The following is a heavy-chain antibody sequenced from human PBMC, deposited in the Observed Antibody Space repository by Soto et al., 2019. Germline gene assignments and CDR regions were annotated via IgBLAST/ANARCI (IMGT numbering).Heavy chain of an antibody. J-gene: IGHJ6*02. CDR3: ARDRLVPYGYGMDV. CDR1: GFTFRSYG. D-gene: IGHD2-2*01. CDR2: IWFDGSKK. Sequence: QMQLVESGGGVVQPGRSLRLSCAASGFTFRSYGIHWVRQAPGKGLEWVALIWFDGSKKYYVDSVKGRFAVSRDNSKTTLYLQMNILRVEDTAVYYCARDRLVPYGYGMDVWGQGTTVTVSS. V-gene: IGHV3-33*01.